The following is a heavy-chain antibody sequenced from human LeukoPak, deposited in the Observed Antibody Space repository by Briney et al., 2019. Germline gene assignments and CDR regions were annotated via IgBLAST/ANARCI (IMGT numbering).Heavy chain of an antibody. Sequence: PGGSLRLSCAASGFTFSSYEMNWVRQAPGKGLEWASYISSSGSTIYYADSVKGRFTISRDNAKNSLYLQMNSLRAEDTAVYYCASLGVDDFWSGQLDYWGQGTLVTVSS. CDR2: ISSSGSTI. V-gene: IGHV3-48*03. CDR1: GFTFSSYE. CDR3: ASLGVDDFWSGQLDY. J-gene: IGHJ4*02. D-gene: IGHD3-3*01.